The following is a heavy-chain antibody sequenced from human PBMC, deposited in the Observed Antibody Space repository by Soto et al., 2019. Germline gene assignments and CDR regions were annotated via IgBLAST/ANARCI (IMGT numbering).Heavy chain of an antibody. Sequence: QVQLVESGGGVVPPGRSLRLSCASSGFTFASYAFHWVRQAPGKGLEWVAAMSYAGNNKYYADSVKGRLTISRDIAKNSLYAQLSSLIPADTVMYYCGRGFGPSIRLDFDAWGQGTMVYVPS. D-gene: IGHD3-10*01. CDR2: MSYAGNNK. CDR3: GRGFGPSIRLDFDA. CDR1: GFTFASYA. J-gene: IGHJ3*01. V-gene: IGHV3-30-3*01.